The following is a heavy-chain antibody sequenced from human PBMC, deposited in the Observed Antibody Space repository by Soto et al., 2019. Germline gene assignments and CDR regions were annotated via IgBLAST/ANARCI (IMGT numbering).Heavy chain of an antibody. CDR3: ARVGHITNYGMAV. Sequence: QVQLVQSGAEVKKPGSSVKVSCEASGGTFSSYPIIWVRQAPGQGLEWMGGIIPFFGTSNYAQKFQGRVTITADDSTSTAYMELRSLRSEDTAVYYCARVGHITNYGMAVWGQGTTVTVSS. CDR1: GGTFSSYP. D-gene: IGHD1-26*01. CDR2: IIPFFGTS. V-gene: IGHV1-69*01. J-gene: IGHJ6*02.